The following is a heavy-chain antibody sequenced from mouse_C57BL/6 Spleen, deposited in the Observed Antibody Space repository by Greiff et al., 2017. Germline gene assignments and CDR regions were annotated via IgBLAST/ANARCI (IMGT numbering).Heavy chain of an antibody. CDR3: ERGVRGSSYDDAMDY. V-gene: IGHV1-7*01. CDR1: GYTFTSYW. D-gene: IGHD1-1*01. Sequence: VQLQQSGAELAKPGASVKLSCKASGYTFTSYWMHWVKQRPGQGLEWIGYINPSSGYTKYNQKFKDKATLTADKSSSTAYMQLSSLTYEDSAVYYCERGVRGSSYDDAMDYWGQGTSVTVSS. CDR2: INPSSGYT. J-gene: IGHJ4*01.